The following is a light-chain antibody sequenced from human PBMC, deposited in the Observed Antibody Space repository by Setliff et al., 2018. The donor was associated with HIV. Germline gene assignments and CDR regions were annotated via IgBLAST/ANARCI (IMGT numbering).Light chain of an antibody. V-gene: IGLV2-11*01. CDR3: CSHAGSYSLV. CDR1: NSDVGAYNY. J-gene: IGLJ2*01. Sequence: SDLAQPRSVSGSPGQSVAISCTGTNSDVGAYNYVSWYQQPPGKVPKLIIYEVNKRPSGVPDRFSVSKSGNASSLTLSGLHADDEADYYSCSHAGSYSLVFGGGTKVTV. CDR2: EVN.